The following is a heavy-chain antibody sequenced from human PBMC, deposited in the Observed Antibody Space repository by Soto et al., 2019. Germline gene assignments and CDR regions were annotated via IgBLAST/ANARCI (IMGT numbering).Heavy chain of an antibody. V-gene: IGHV3-30*18. CDR2: ISFDGRRK. CDR1: GFIFSDYD. D-gene: IGHD5-12*01. CDR3: AKDKAKVATVNWGGDS. Sequence: QVQLVESGGGVVQPGTSLRLSCAASGFIFSDYDMYWVRQAPGRGLEWVAVISFDGRRKYYGDSVKGRFTISRDGSRDTVYLQMTSLRVEDTAVYYCAKDKAKVATVNWGGDSWVLGTLVTVSS. J-gene: IGHJ4*02.